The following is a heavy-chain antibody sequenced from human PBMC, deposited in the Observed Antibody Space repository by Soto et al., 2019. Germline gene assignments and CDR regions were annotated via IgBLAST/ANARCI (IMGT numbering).Heavy chain of an antibody. J-gene: IGHJ4*02. CDR2: INAGTGVA. Sequence: GASVKVSCKASGYTFTAFAMHWARLAPGRGLEWMGWINAGTGVAQYSQTFQGRVTFTRDTSANTAYMELSSLRSEDTAVYYCARERTTVSKFDYWGQGTLVTVSS. V-gene: IGHV1-3*01. D-gene: IGHD4-4*01. CDR3: ARERTTVSKFDY. CDR1: GYTFTAFA.